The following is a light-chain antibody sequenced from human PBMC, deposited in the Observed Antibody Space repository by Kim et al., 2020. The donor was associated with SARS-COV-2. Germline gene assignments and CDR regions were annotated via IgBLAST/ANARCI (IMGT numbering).Light chain of an antibody. CDR3: QQSYNFPRT. CDR1: QSVSGW. V-gene: IGKV1-39*01. J-gene: IGKJ1*01. CDR2: RTS. Sequence: ASVGDRVTITCRASQSVSGWLNWYQQKPGKAPHPLIYRTSTLQTGVPPRFSGSASGTDFTLTINTLQPEDFATYYCQQSYNFPRTFGQGTKVDIK.